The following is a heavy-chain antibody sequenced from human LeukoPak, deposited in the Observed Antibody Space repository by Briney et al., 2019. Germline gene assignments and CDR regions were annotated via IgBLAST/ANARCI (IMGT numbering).Heavy chain of an antibody. CDR1: GGSISSSNW. J-gene: IGHJ4*02. D-gene: IGHD3-16*01. V-gene: IGHV4-4*02. Sequence: PSETLSLTCTVSGGSISSSNWWSWVRQPPGKRLEWIVEIYHSGSTNYNPSLRSRVTISVDKSKNQFSLKLSSVNAADTAVYYCARFGAGDYFDYWGQGTLVTVSS. CDR2: IYHSGST. CDR3: ARFGAGDYFDY.